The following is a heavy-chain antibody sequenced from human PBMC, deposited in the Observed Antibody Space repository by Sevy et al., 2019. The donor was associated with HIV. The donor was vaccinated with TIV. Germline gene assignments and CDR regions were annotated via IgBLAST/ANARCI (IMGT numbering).Heavy chain of an antibody. CDR2: INPKSGDT. CDR1: GYIFIGYY. V-gene: IGHV1-2*02. J-gene: IGHJ5*02. CDR3: ARDLGIAAAGNSGWFDP. Sequence: ASVKVSCKGSGYIFIGYYILWVRQAPGQGLEWMGWINPKSGDTHYAQKFQGRVSMTRDTSISTAYMELRRLRSDDTAIYYCARDLGIAAAGNSGWFDPWGQGTLVTVSS. D-gene: IGHD6-13*01.